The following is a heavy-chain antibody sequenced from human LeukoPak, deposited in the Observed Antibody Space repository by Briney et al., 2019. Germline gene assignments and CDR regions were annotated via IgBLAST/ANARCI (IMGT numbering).Heavy chain of an antibody. Sequence: GGSLRLSCAASGLSFSSYGMHWVRPAPGNGLEWVAVIWYDGSNKNYVDSVKGRFTISRDNSKDTLYLEMKSLRAEDTAVYDCARDNPSGGSSGWTGLDYWGQGTLVTVSS. J-gene: IGHJ4*02. CDR2: IWYDGSNK. V-gene: IGHV3-33*01. CDR1: GLSFSSYG. CDR3: ARDNPSGGSSGWTGLDY. D-gene: IGHD6-19*01.